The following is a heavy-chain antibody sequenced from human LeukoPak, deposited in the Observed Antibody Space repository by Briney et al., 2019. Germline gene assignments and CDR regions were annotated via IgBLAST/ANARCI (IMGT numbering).Heavy chain of an antibody. Sequence: GGSLRLSCAASGFTFSSYAMSWVRQAPGKGLEWVSVIYSGGSTYYADSVKGRFTISRDNSKNTLYLQMNSLRAEDTAMYYCARGLHLGSDIWGQGTMVTVSS. J-gene: IGHJ3*02. V-gene: IGHV3-66*02. D-gene: IGHD7-27*01. CDR3: ARGLHLGSDI. CDR1: GFTFSSYA. CDR2: IYSGGST.